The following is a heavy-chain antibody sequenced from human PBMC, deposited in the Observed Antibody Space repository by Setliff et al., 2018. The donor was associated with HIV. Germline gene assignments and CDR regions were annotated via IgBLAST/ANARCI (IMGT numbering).Heavy chain of an antibody. V-gene: IGHV4-34*01. CDR3: ARGGYSYGFGRHRAYFQY. Sequence: PSETLSLTCAVYGGSFSAYYWSWIRQTPGKGLEWIGEIHHRGGTNYNPSLKSRVTMSVDTSKNQFSLKLSSVTAADTAVFYCARGGYSYGFGRHRAYFQYWGQGTQVTVSS. CDR2: IHHRGGT. J-gene: IGHJ1*01. D-gene: IGHD5-18*01. CDR1: GGSFSAYY.